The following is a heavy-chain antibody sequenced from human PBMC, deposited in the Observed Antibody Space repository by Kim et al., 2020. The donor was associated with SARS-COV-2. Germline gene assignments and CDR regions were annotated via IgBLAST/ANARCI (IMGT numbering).Heavy chain of an antibody. CDR3: ARDFLGYSYNDY. D-gene: IGHD5-18*01. Sequence: GGSLRLSCAASGFTFSSYSMNWVRQAPGKGLEWVSSISSSSSYIYYADSVKGRFTISRDNAKNSLYLQMNSLRAEDTAVYYCARDFLGYSYNDYWGQGTLVTVSS. CDR1: GFTFSSYS. J-gene: IGHJ4*02. V-gene: IGHV3-21*01. CDR2: ISSSSSYI.